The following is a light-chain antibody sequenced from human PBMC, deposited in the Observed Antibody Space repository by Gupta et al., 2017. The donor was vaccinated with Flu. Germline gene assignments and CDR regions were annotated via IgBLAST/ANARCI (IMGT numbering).Light chain of an antibody. CDR2: EVT. J-gene: IGLJ1*01. CDR3: ASYTSNTTPYV. V-gene: IGLV2-14*01. CDR1: NTDVGGYNS. Sequence: ITISCTGTNTDVGGYNSVSWFQQHPGEVPKLLIYEVTNRPSGVSDRFSGSKSGNTASLTISGLQAEDEADYYCASYTSNTTPYVFGTGTTVTVL.